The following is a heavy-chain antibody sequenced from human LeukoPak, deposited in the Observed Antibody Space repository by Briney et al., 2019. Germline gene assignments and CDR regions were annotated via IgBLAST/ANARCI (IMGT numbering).Heavy chain of an antibody. CDR2: INPNSGGT. J-gene: IGHJ4*02. CDR1: GYTFTGYY. CDR3: ARVWYSNSSERAGDY. D-gene: IGHD6-6*01. Sequence: ASVKVSCKASGYTFTGYYMHWVRQAPGQGLEWMGRINPNSGGTNYAQKFQGRVTMTRDTSISTAYMELSRLRSDDTAVYYCARVWYSNSSERAGDYWGQGTLVTVSS. V-gene: IGHV1-2*06.